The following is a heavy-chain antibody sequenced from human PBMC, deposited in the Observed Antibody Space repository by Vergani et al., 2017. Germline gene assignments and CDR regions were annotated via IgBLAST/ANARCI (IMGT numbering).Heavy chain of an antibody. Sequence: QVQLVESGGGVVQPGGSLRLSCAASGFIFSHYAMHWVRQAPGKGLEWVAFIRFDGSNEYYADSLKGRFTISRDNSKNTLYLQMNTLRPEDTAVYYCAKGTVLYPGYMDVWGKGTTVTVSS. J-gene: IGHJ6*03. CDR3: AKGTVLYPGYMDV. CDR2: IRFDGSNE. V-gene: IGHV3-30*02. CDR1: GFIFSHYA. D-gene: IGHD1-7*01.